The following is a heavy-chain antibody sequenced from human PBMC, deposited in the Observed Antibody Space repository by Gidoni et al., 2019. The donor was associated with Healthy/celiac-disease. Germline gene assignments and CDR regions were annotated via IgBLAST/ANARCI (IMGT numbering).Heavy chain of an antibody. CDR1: GFTFSSYS. D-gene: IGHD3-10*01. J-gene: IGHJ5*02. CDR3: ARDLLWFGELLGGWFDP. CDR2: ISSSSSTI. Sequence: EVQLVESGGGLVQPGGSLRLSCAASGFTFSSYSMNWVRQAPGKGLEWVSYISSSSSTIYYADSVKGRFTISRDNAKNSLYLQMNSLRAEDTAVYYCARDLLWFGELLGGWFDPWGQGTLVTVSS. V-gene: IGHV3-48*01.